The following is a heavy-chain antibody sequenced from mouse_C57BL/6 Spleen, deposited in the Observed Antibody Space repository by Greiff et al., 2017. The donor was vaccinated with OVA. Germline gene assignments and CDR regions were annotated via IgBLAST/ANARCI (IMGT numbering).Heavy chain of an antibody. CDR3: AKKAYDYDGFAY. J-gene: IGHJ3*01. V-gene: IGHV2-5*01. CDR2: IWRGGST. CDR1: GFSLTSYG. Sequence: VHLVESGPGLVQPSQSLSITCTVSGFSLTSYGVHWVRQSPGKGLEWLGVIWRGGSTDYNAAFMSRLSITKDNSKSQVFFKMNSLQADDTAIYYCAKKAYDYDGFAYWGQGTLVTVSA. D-gene: IGHD2-4*01.